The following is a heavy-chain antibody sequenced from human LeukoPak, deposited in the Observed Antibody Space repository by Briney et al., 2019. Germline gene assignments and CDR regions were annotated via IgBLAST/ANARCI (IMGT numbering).Heavy chain of an antibody. Sequence: GGSLRLSCAASGFTFSSYSMNWVRQAPGKGLEWVSSISSSSSYIYYADSVKGRFTISRDNAKNSLYLQMNSLRAEDTAVYYCARRGYCSGGSCHYFDYWGQGTLVTVSS. CDR1: GFTFSSYS. J-gene: IGHJ4*02. V-gene: IGHV3-21*01. CDR3: ARRGYCSGGSCHYFDY. CDR2: ISSSSSYI. D-gene: IGHD2-15*01.